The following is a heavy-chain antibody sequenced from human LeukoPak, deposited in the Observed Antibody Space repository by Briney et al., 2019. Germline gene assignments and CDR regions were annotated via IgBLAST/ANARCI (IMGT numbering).Heavy chain of an antibody. J-gene: IGHJ4*02. V-gene: IGHV3-7*01. D-gene: IGHD4-11*01. CDR1: GFTFSDYW. CDR3: GRDSNGIDY. CDR2: IKQDGSDK. Sequence: GGSLRLSCAASGFTFSDYWMSWVRQAPGKGPEWVANIKQDGSDKCYVDSVKGRFTISRDNAKKALYLQMNSLRVEDTAMYYCGRDSNGIDYLGQGTLVTVSS.